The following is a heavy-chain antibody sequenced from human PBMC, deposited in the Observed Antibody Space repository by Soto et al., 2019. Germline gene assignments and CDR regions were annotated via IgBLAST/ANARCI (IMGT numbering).Heavy chain of an antibody. CDR1: GFTFSSYS. CDR3: AREGTAAAGTPHYGMDV. V-gene: IGHV3-21*01. D-gene: IGHD6-13*01. Sequence: GGSLRLSCAASGFTFSSYSMNWVRQAPGKGLEWVSSISSSSSYIYYADSVKGRFTISRDNAKNSLYLQMNSLRAEDTAVYYCAREGTAAAGTPHYGMDVWGQGTTVTVSS. CDR2: ISSSSSYI. J-gene: IGHJ6*02.